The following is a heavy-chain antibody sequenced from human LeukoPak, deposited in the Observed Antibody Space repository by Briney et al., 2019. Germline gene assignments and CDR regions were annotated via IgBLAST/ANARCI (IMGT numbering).Heavy chain of an antibody. CDR2: INPSGGST. CDR1: GYTFTSYY. Sequence: ASVKVSCKASGYTFTSYYMQWVRQAPGQGLEWMGIINPSGGSTSYAQKFQGRVTMTRDTSTSTVYMELSSLRSEDTAVYYCARWGGYSYGYGAFDIWGQGTMVTVSS. D-gene: IGHD5-18*01. V-gene: IGHV1-46*01. J-gene: IGHJ3*02. CDR3: ARWGGYSYGYGAFDI.